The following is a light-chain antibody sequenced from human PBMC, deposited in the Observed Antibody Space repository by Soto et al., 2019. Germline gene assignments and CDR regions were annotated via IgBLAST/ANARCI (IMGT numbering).Light chain of an antibody. J-gene: IGLJ1*01. V-gene: IGLV2-8*01. CDR3: SAYAGSNTFV. Sequence: QSVLAQPPSASGSPGQSGTISCTGTSSDVGDNYVSWYQQHLGKAPKLIIYEVTLRPSGVPDRFSGSKSGNTASLTVSGLQADDDADYYCSAYAGSNTFVFGTGTKLTVL. CDR2: EVT. CDR1: SSDVGDNY.